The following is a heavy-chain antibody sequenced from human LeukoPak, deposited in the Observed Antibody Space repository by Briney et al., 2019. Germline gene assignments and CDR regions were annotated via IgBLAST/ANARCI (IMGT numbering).Heavy chain of an antibody. CDR1: GYTFTSYD. D-gene: IGHD3/OR15-3a*01. J-gene: IGHJ4*02. CDR2: INPNSGGT. CDR3: ARGGLWASADY. V-gene: IGHV1-2*02. Sequence: ASVKVSCKASGYTFTSYDINWVRQAPGQGLEWMGWINPNSGGTNYAQKFQGRVTMTRDTSISTAYMELSRLRSDDTAVYYCARGGLWASADYWGQGTLVTVSS.